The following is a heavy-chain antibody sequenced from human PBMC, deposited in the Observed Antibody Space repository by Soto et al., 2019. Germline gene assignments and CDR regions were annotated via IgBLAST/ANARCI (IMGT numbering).Heavy chain of an antibody. V-gene: IGHV3-53*05. J-gene: IGHJ5*02. Sequence: GGSLRLSCAASGFNVNSDYMNWVRQTPGKGLEWVASIYSGETTYYADYVTGRFTISRDKSKNSLYFHLSSLRVEDTAVYYCTRDGEITAEGRFDPWGQGILVTVSS. CDR3: TRDGEITAEGRFDP. CDR1: GFNVNSDY. D-gene: IGHD1-20*01. CDR2: IYSGETT.